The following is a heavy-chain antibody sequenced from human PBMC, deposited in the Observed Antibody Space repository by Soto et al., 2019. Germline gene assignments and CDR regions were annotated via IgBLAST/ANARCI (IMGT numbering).Heavy chain of an antibody. CDR1: GYLFSTYS. Sequence: QEHLVQSGAEVRKPGASVTVSCQASGYLFSTYSGHWVRHAPGQALQWMGVIDPSDGSTIYAQQFQDSITLISGTSARTVFLGLTSLTFADTAIYYCTKGFVTGQLPNHFYCGMDVWGRGTMVTVSS. J-gene: IGHJ6*02. CDR2: IDPSDGST. V-gene: IGHV1-46*01. CDR3: TKGFVTGQLPNHFYCGMDV. D-gene: IGHD6-6*01.